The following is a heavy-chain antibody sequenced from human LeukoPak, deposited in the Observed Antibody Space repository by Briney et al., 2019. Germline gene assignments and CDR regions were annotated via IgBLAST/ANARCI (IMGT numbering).Heavy chain of an antibody. CDR2: IRYDGSNK. CDR3: ARVGVVRGVITDY. J-gene: IGHJ4*02. Sequence: PGGSLRLSCAASGFTFSSYGMHWVRQAPGKGLEWVAFIRYDGSNKYYADSVKGRFTISRDNSKNTLYLQMNSLRAEDTAVYYCARVGVVRGVITDYWGQGTLVTVSS. D-gene: IGHD3-10*01. V-gene: IGHV3-30*02. CDR1: GFTFSSYG.